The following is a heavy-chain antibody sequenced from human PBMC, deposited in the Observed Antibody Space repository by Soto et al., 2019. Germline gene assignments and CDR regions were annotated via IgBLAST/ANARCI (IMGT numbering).Heavy chain of an antibody. CDR2: MGGSGGST. D-gene: IGHD3-3*01. CDR3: AKGTILSV. CDR1: GFTFSSSA. Sequence: EVQLFESAGGLVQPGGSLRLSCAASGFTFSSSAMSCVRQAPGKGLEWVPAMGGSGGSTYSADSGKGRFTISRDTSKNKPYLQINGLRAGDAAVDYCAKGTILSVWGQGPLVTVSS. V-gene: IGHV3-23*01. J-gene: IGHJ1*01.